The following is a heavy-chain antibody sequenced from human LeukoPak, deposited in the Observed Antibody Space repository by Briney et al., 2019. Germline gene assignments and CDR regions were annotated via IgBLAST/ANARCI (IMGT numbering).Heavy chain of an antibody. CDR1: GFTFDDYT. CDR2: VHRDGDST. D-gene: IGHD5-18*01. V-gene: IGHV3-43*01. Sequence: GGSLRLSCAASGFTFDDYTMHWVRQGPGKGLEWVSLVHRDGDSTYYADSVKGRFTISRDNSKNSLYLQMNSLRTEDTALYYCAKGDTTMDTTLDYWGQGTLVTVSS. J-gene: IGHJ4*02. CDR3: AKGDTTMDTTLDY.